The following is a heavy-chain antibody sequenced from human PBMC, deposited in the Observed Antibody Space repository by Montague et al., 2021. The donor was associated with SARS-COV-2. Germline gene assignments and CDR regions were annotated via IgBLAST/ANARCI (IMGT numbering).Heavy chain of an antibody. CDR3: ATSRFLEWLFTMDGTFDY. J-gene: IGHJ4*02. D-gene: IGHD3-3*01. V-gene: IGHV3-23*01. Sequence: SLRLSCAASGFTFSSYAMSWVRQAPGKGLERVSAISGSGGSTYYADSVKGRFTISRDNSKNTLYLQMNSLRAEDTAVYYCATSRFLEWLFTMDGTFDYWGQGTLVTVSS. CDR2: ISGSGGST. CDR1: GFTFSSYA.